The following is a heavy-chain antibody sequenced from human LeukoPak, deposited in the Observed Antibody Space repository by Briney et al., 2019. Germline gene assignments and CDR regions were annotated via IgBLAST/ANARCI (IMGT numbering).Heavy chain of an antibody. V-gene: IGHV3-74*01. D-gene: IGHD1-26*01. CDR2: IKSDGSST. J-gene: IGHJ4*02. CDR3: ALGSGSRQDY. CDR1: GFTISSYW. Sequence: GGSLRLSCAASGFTISSYWMHWVRQAPAKGLVWVSRIKSDGSSTSNADSVKGRFTISRDNAKNTLYLQMNSLRAEDTAVYYCALGSGSRQDYWGQGTLVTVSS.